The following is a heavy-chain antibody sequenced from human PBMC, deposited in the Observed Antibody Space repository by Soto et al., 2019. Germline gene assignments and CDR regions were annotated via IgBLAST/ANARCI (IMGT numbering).Heavy chain of an antibody. D-gene: IGHD2-21*02. CDR3: ARDGGDCGYRLAYYYYIGMDV. V-gene: IGHV1-3*04. CDR2: INIGSGNT. J-gene: IGHJ6*02. CDR1: GYAFSSYA. Sequence: ASVKVSCKASGYAFSSYAMHWVRQAPRQRLEWMGWINIGSGNTEYSQNFQDRITITRDTSASTVYMELSGLRSEDTAVYYCARDGGDCGYRLAYYYYIGMDVWGQGTAVTVSS.